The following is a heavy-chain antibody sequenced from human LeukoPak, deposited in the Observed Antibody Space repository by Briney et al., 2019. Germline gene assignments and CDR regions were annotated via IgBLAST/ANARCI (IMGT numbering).Heavy chain of an antibody. CDR3: AKVEALGDILSNFDY. V-gene: IGHV3-30*18. CDR2: ISYDGSNK. D-gene: IGHD3-16*01. J-gene: IGHJ4*02. Sequence: GGSLRLSCAASGFTFSSYGMHWVRQAPGKGLEWVAVISYDGSNKYYADSVKGRFTISRDNSKNTLYLQMNSLRAEDTAVYYCAKVEALGDILSNFDYWGQGTLVTVSS. CDR1: GFTFSSYG.